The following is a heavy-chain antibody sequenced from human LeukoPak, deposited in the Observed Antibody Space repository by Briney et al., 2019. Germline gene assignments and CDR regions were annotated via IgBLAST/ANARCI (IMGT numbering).Heavy chain of an antibody. V-gene: IGHV3-43*01. D-gene: IGHD3-10*02. CDR1: GFNFDRYT. CDR2: AGWAGGAT. Sequence: GGSLRLSCATSGFNFDRYTIHWVRQAPGKGLEWVSLAGWAGGATFYSDSVRGRFTISRDSGRKSVYLQMNSLTTDDTAFYFCAKELDTMFFDYWGQGALVTVSS. CDR3: AKELDTMFFDY. J-gene: IGHJ4*02.